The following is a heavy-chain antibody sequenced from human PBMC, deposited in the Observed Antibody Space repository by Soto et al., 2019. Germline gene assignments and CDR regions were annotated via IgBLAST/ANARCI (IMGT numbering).Heavy chain of an antibody. V-gene: IGHV3-9*01. CDR3: AKEDSGFSGYMDX. Sequence: EVQLVESGGGLVQPGRSLRLSCIASGFNFNDHGMHWVRQAPGKGLEWVSGIAWDSDGMGYADSVKGRFTISRDNAKNSLYLQMNSLRVEDTALYYCAKEDSGFSGYMDXWGKGTTVTVSS. D-gene: IGHD3-3*01. CDR1: GFNFNDHG. J-gene: IGHJ6*03. CDR2: IAWDSDGM.